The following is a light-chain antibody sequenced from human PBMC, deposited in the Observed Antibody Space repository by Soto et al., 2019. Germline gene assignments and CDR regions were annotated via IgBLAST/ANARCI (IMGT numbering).Light chain of an antibody. CDR1: QSVSSY. Sequence: EIVLTQSPAILSMSPGERATLSCRASQSVSSYFAWYQQKPGQAPRLLIYDASNRPTGVPARLRGRWSGTDFTLTISSLEPEDFEVYYFQQRRYSHVTLGQGTKVEIK. CDR3: QQRRYSHVT. V-gene: IGKV3-11*01. J-gene: IGKJ1*01. CDR2: DAS.